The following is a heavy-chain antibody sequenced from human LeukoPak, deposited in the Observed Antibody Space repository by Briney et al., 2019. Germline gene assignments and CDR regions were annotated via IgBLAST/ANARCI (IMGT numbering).Heavy chain of an antibody. CDR2: IRSKAYGGTT. V-gene: IGHV3-49*04. J-gene: IGHJ4*02. Sequence: GSLRLSCAASGFTFSSYGMHWVRQAPGKGLEWVGFIRSKAYGGTTEYAASVKGRFTISRDDSKSIAYLQMNSLKTEDTAVYYCTRERSGSYYQTPDYWGQGTLVTVSS. D-gene: IGHD3-10*01. CDR1: GFTFSSYG. CDR3: TRERSGSYYQTPDY.